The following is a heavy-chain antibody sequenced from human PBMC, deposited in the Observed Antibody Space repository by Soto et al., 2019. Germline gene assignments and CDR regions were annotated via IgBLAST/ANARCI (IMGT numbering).Heavy chain of an antibody. CDR3: ARDGSRYDFWSGPYYFDY. V-gene: IGHV4-59*01. Sequence: SETLSLTSTVSGGSLSTFYLSWLRQPPGKGLEWIGYIYYSGSTNYNPSLKSRVTISVDTSKNQFSLKLSSVSAADTAVYYCARDGSRYDFWSGPYYFDYWGQGTLVTVSS. CDR1: GGSLSTFY. CDR2: IYYSGST. J-gene: IGHJ4*02. D-gene: IGHD3-3*01.